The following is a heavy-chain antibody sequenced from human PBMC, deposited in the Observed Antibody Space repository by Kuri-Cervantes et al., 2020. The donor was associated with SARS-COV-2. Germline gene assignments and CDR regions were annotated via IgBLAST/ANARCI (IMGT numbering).Heavy chain of an antibody. Sequence: GESLKISCAASGFTFSSYEMNWVRQAPGKGLEWVSYISSSGSTIYYADSVKGRFTISRDNAKNSLYLQMNSLRAEDTAVYYCASRPPVWAVVTPSWYFDLWGRGTLVTVSS. V-gene: IGHV3-48*03. CDR3: ASRPPVWAVVTPSWYFDL. CDR1: GFTFSSYE. CDR2: ISSSGSTI. D-gene: IGHD4-23*01. J-gene: IGHJ2*01.